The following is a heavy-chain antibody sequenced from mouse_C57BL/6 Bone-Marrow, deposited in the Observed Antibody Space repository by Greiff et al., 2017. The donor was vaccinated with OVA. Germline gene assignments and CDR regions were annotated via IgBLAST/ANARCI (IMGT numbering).Heavy chain of an antibody. CDR1: GFNIKDDY. CDR2: IDPENGDT. J-gene: IGHJ1*03. V-gene: IGHV14-4*01. CDR3: TTCTYFDV. Sequence: EVQLQQSGAELVRPGASVKLSCTASGFNIKDDYMHWVKQRPEQGLEWIGWIDPENGDTEYASKFQGKATITADTSSNTAYLQLSSLTSEDTAVYYCTTCTYFDVWGTGTTVTVSS.